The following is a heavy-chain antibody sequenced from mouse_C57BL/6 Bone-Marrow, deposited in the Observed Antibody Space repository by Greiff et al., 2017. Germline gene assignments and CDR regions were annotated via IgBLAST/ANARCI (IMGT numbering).Heavy chain of an antibody. D-gene: IGHD3-2*01. V-gene: IGHV1-5*01. CDR1: GYTFTSYW. CDR3: TREGFETDSFDY. CDR2: IYPGNSDT. J-gene: IGHJ2*01. Sequence: EVQGVESGTVLARPGASVKMSCKTSGYTFTSYWMDWVKQRHGQGLAWIGAIYPGNSDTSYNQKLKGKAKLTAVTSASTAYMELSSLTNEDSAVYYCTREGFETDSFDYWGQGTTLTVSS.